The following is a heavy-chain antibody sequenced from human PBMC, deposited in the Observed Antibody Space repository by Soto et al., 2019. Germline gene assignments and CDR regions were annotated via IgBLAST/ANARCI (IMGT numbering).Heavy chain of an antibody. CDR2: IYYDGST. J-gene: IGHJ5*02. CDR1: GGSISSSSYF. CDR3: ARDQLSSGLYVWFDP. D-gene: IGHD6-25*01. Sequence: SETLSLTCTVSGGSISSSSYFWGWIRQPPGKGLEWIGYIYYDGSTSYNPSLRSRVTISVDTSKNQFSLILSSVTSADTAVYYCARDQLSSGLYVWFDPWGQGTLVTVSS. V-gene: IGHV4-61*01.